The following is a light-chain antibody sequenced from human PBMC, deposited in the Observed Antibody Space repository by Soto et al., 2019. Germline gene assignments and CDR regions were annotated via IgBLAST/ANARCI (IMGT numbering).Light chain of an antibody. CDR2: GAS. CDR3: QQYNNWPWT. V-gene: IGKV3-15*01. Sequence: EIVMTKSPSTLSVSKRERATLSCRASQSVSSNLAWYQQKPGQAPRLLIYGASTRATGIPARFSGSGSGTEFTLTISSLQSEDFAVYYCQQYNNWPWTFGQGTKV. CDR1: QSVSSN. J-gene: IGKJ1*01.